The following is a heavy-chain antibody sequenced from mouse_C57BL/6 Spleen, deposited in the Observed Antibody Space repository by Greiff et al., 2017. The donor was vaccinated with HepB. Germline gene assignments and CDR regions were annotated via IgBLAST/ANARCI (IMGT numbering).Heavy chain of an antibody. V-gene: IGHV1-42*01. CDR3: ARRYFDY. CDR2: INPSTGGT. J-gene: IGHJ2*01. CDR1: GYSFTGYY. Sequence: VHVKQSGPELVKPGASVKISCKASGYSFTGYYMNWVKQSPEKSLEWIGEINPSTGGTTYNQKFKAKATLTVDKSSSTAYMQLKSLTSEDSAVYYCARRYFDYWGQGTTLTVSS.